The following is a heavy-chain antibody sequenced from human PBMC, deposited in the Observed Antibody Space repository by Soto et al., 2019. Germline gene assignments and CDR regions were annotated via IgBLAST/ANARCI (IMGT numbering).Heavy chain of an antibody. D-gene: IGHD6-13*01. CDR1: GFTFSSYG. J-gene: IGHJ4*02. Sequence: QVQLVESGGGVVQPGRSLRLSCAASGFTFSSYGMHWVRQAPGKGLEGVGVISYVGSNKYYADSVKGRFTISVDNSKYTLYLQMNSLRAEDTAVYYCAKDPHSSRWYPPDHFDSWGQVTLVTVSS. V-gene: IGHV3-30*18. CDR2: ISYVGSNK. CDR3: AKDPHSSRWYPPDHFDS.